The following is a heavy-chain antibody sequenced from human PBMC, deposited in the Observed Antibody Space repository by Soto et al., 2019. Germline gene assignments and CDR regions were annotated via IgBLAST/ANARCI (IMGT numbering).Heavy chain of an antibody. V-gene: IGHV3-23*01. CDR1: GLTFSNFA. D-gene: IGHD1-7*01. Sequence: PGGSLRLSCEVSGLTFSNFAISWGRQAPGKGLEWASAISGSSGTTFYADSVKGRFTISKDYAKNMLYLQMNSLRAEDTAVYYCAKFKGFNWNYVFDYWGQGVPVTVSS. CDR3: AKFKGFNWNYVFDY. CDR2: ISGSSGTT. J-gene: IGHJ4*02.